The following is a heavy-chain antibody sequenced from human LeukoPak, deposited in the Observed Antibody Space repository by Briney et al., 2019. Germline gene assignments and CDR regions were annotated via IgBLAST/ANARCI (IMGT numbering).Heavy chain of an antibody. Sequence: HGASLQISCKGSGYSFTSYWIGWVRQLPGKGLEWMGIIYPGDSDTRYSPSFQGQVTISADKSISTAYLQWSSLKASDTAMYYCARHSSRTRRPYGYFDYWGQGTLVTVSS. V-gene: IGHV5-51*01. CDR1: GYSFTSYW. D-gene: IGHD4-17*01. CDR3: ARHSSRTRRPYGYFDY. CDR2: IYPGDSDT. J-gene: IGHJ4*02.